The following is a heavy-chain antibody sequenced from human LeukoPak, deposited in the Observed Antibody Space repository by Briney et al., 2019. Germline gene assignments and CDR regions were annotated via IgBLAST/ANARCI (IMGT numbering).Heavy chain of an antibody. V-gene: IGHV1-46*03. CDR2: INPSGGST. J-gene: IGHJ6*02. CDR1: GYTFTGYY. D-gene: IGHD3-10*01. Sequence: ASVKVSCKASGYTFTGYYMHWVRQAPGQGLEWMGIINPSGGSTSYAQKFQGRVTMTRDTSTSTVYMELSSLRSEDTAVYYCARGALWFGDARDYYYYGMDVWGQGTTVTVSS. CDR3: ARGALWFGDARDYYYYGMDV.